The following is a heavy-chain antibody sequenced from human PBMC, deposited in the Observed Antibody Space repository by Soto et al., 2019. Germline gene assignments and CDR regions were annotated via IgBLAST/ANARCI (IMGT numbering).Heavy chain of an antibody. D-gene: IGHD6-13*01. CDR1: GFTVSSNY. CDR2: IYSGGST. J-gene: IGHJ5*02. V-gene: IGHV3-66*01. Sequence: GGSLRLSCAASGFTVSSNYMSWVRQTPGKGLEWVSVIYSGGSTYYADSVKGRFTISRDNSKNTLYLQMNSLRAEDTAVYYCARDTYSSSWLGFDPWGQGTLVTVSS. CDR3: ARDTYSSSWLGFDP.